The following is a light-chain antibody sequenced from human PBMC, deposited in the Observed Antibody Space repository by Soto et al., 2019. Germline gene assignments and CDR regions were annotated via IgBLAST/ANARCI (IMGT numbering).Light chain of an antibody. V-gene: IGKV3-11*01. Sequence: EIVLTQSPAALCLSPGERATLSCRASQSVYIYLAWYQQKPGQSPRLLIYDASNRATGIPARFSGSGSGTDFTLTISSLEPEDFAVYYCQQRRSWQVTFGQGTRLEIK. CDR2: DAS. CDR3: QQRRSWQVT. J-gene: IGKJ5*01. CDR1: QSVYIY.